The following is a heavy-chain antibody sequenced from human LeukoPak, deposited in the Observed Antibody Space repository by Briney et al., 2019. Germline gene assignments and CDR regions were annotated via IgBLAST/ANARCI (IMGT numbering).Heavy chain of an antibody. J-gene: IGHJ6*02. V-gene: IGHV1-69*04. CDR1: GGTFSSYA. CDR2: IIPILGIA. Sequence: SVKVSCKASGGTFSSYAISWVRQAPGQGLEWMGRIIPILGIANYAQKFQGRVTITADKSTSTAYMELSGLRSEDTAAYYCASDYGDYVWDSYYYGMDVWGQGTTVTVSS. D-gene: IGHD4-17*01. CDR3: ASDYGDYVWDSYYYGMDV.